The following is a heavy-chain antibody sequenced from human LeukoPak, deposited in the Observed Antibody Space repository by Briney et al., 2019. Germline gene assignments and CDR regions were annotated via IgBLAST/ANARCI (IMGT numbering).Heavy chain of an antibody. Sequence: SETLSLTCAISGASISSTNWWIWVRQPPGKGLEWIGEMHHSGRTNYNPSLKSRITISVDKSKNQVFLRLNSVAAADTALYYCGRGQEGCSRASCYLGPWGQGTLVTVSS. J-gene: IGHJ5*02. CDR3: GRGQEGCSRASCYLGP. D-gene: IGHD2-2*01. CDR2: MHHSGRT. CDR1: GASISSTNW. V-gene: IGHV4-4*02.